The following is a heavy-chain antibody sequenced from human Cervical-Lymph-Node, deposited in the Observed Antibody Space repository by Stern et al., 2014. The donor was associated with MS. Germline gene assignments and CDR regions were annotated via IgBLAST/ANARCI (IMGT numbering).Heavy chain of an antibody. CDR2: IRSKTNNYAT. V-gene: IGHV3-73*01. J-gene: IGHJ4*02. Sequence: LQPGGSLKLSCAASGFTFSGSAMHWVRQASGKGLEWVGRIRSKTNNYATAYAASVKGRFTISRDDSKNTAYLQMNSLKTEDTAVYYCTRWTGYSGSAPFDYWGQGALVTVSS. CDR3: TRWTGYSGSAPFDY. CDR1: GFTFSGSA. D-gene: IGHD1-26*01.